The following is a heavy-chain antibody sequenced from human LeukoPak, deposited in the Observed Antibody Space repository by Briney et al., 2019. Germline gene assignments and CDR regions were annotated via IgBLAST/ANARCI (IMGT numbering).Heavy chain of an antibody. CDR1: GFTFSSYA. CDR3: ARDRGCSSTSCRPSDHYGMDV. J-gene: IGHJ6*02. V-gene: IGHV3-30-3*01. D-gene: IGHD2-2*01. Sequence: GGSLRLSCAASGFTFSSYAMHWVRQAPGKGLEWVAVISYDGSNKYYADSVKGRFTISRDNSKNTLYLQMNSLRAEDTAVYYCARDRGCSSTSCRPSDHYGMDVWGQGTTVTVSS. CDR2: ISYDGSNK.